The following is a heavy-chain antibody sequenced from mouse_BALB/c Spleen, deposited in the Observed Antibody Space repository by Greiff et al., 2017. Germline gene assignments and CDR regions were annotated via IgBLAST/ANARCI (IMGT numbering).Heavy chain of an antibody. CDR2: IYPGDGDT. CDR3: ARSGYYGSSLNAY. V-gene: IGHV1-80*01. CDR1: GYAFSSYW. D-gene: IGHD1-1*01. Sequence: QVQLQQSGAELVRPGSSVKISCKASGYAFSSYWMNWVKQRPGQGLEWIGQIYPGDGDTNYNGKFKGKATLTADKSSSTAYMQLSSLTSEDSAVYFCARSGYYGSSLNAYWGQGTLVTVSA. J-gene: IGHJ3*01.